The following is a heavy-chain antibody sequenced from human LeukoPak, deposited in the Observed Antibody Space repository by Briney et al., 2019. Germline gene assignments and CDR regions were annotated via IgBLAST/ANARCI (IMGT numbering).Heavy chain of an antibody. D-gene: IGHD1-26*01. CDR2: ISGSGGST. CDR3: ARVLWERRNDY. CDR1: GFTFSSYA. V-gene: IGHV3-23*01. Sequence: GGSLRLSCAASGFTFSSYAMSWVRQAPGKGLEWVSAISGSGGSTYYADSVKGRFTISRDNAKNSLYLQMNSLRAEDTAVYYCARVLWERRNDYWGQGTLVTVSS. J-gene: IGHJ4*02.